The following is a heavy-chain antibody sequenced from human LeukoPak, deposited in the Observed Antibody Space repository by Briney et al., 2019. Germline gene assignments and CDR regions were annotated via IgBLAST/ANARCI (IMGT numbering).Heavy chain of an antibody. V-gene: IGHV3-30*02. CDR2: IRFGGTIK. Sequence: GGSLRLSCAVSRFNFSSYVMHWVRQAPGKGLEWVAYIRFGGTIKNYADSVKGRFTISRVDSKNTLYLQMNNLRTEDTAVYYCTCTHSSPPGWGQGTLVTVSS. CDR1: RFNFSSYV. D-gene: IGHD6-13*01. CDR3: TCTHSSPPG. J-gene: IGHJ4*02.